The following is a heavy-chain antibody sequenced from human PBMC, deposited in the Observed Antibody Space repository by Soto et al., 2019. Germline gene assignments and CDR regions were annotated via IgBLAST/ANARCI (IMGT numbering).Heavy chain of an antibody. V-gene: IGHV3-30*18. Sequence: QVQLVESGGGVVQPGRSLRLSCAASGFTFSSYGMHWVRQAPGKGLEWVAVISYDGSNKYYADSVKGRFTISRDNSKNTLYLQMNSLRAEETAVYYYAKYEKVALDYWGQGTLVTVSS. CDR2: ISYDGSNK. D-gene: IGHD5-12*01. CDR3: AKYEKVALDY. CDR1: GFTFSSYG. J-gene: IGHJ4*02.